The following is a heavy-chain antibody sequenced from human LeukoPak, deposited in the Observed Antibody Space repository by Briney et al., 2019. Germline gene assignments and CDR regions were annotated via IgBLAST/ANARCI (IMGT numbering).Heavy chain of an antibody. J-gene: IGHJ6*02. CDR3: AKDVGPTLRGVISYGMDV. V-gene: IGHV3-7*01. Sequence: GGSLRLSCAASGFTFSSYWMSWVRQVPGKGLEWVANIKTDGSEKYYLDSVKGRFTISRDNAKNSLYLQMNSLRAEDTAVYYCAKDVGPTLRGVISYGMDVWGQGTTVTVSS. D-gene: IGHD3-10*01. CDR1: GFTFSSYW. CDR2: IKTDGSEK.